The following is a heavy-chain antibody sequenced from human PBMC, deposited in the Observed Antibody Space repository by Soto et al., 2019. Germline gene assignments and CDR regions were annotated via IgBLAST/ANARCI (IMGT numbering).Heavy chain of an antibody. CDR3: AKTPLHTRKGRGRDIVVVPAASQVVNAFDI. J-gene: IGHJ3*02. CDR1: GFTFSSYA. CDR2: ISGSGGST. V-gene: IGHV3-23*01. D-gene: IGHD2-2*01. Sequence: GGSLRLSCAASGFTFSSYAMSWVRQAPGKGLEWVSAISGSGGSTYYADSVKGRFTISRDNSKNTLYLQMNSLRAEDTAVYYCAKTPLHTRKGRGRDIVVVPAASQVVNAFDIWGQGTMVTVSS.